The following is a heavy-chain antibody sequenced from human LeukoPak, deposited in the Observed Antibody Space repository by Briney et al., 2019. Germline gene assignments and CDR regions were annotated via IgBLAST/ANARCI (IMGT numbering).Heavy chain of an antibody. Sequence: SVTLSLTCTVSGDSISGYYWSWIRQPAGKGLEWIGRIYTSGTTNYNTNYNPSLKSRVTMSVDTSKNQLSLKLSSVTAADTAVYYCARETRQGSDYWGQGTLVTVSS. J-gene: IGHJ4*02. CDR3: ARETRQGSDY. D-gene: IGHD1-7*01. CDR2: IYTSGTT. V-gene: IGHV4-4*07. CDR1: GDSISGYY.